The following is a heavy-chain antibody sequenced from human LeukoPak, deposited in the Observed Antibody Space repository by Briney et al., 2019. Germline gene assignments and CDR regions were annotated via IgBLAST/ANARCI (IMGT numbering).Heavy chain of an antibody. CDR1: GGSINNYY. J-gene: IGHJ6*02. V-gene: IGHV4-59*08. Sequence: SETLSLTCTVSGGSINNYYWSWIRQPPGKGLEWIGYIYYSGSTNYNPSLKSRVTISVDTSENQFSLKLSSVTAADTAVYYCARHGAYSSSWGYYYYGMDVWGQGTTVTVSS. CDR3: ARHGAYSSSWGYYYYGMDV. D-gene: IGHD6-6*01. CDR2: IYYSGST.